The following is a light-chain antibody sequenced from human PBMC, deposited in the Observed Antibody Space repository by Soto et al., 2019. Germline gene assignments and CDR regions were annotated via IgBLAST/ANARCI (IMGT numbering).Light chain of an antibody. V-gene: IGKV3-11*01. J-gene: IGKJ4*01. Sequence: EIVLTQTPATLSLSPGEGATLSCRASQSISSYLAWYQQKPGQAPRLLIYDASHRATGIPARFSGSESGTDFTLTISSLEPEDFAVYYCQQRFNWPRTFGGGTKV. CDR2: DAS. CDR1: QSISSY. CDR3: QQRFNWPRT.